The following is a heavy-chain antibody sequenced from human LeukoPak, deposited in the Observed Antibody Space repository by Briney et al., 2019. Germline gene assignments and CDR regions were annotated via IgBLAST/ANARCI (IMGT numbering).Heavy chain of an antibody. Sequence: ASETLSLTCAVYGGSFSGYYWSWIRQPPGKGLEWIGEINHSGSTNYNPSLKSRVTISVDTSKNQFSLKLSSVTAADTAVYYCARHSDYGDPGAEYWGQGTLVTVSS. V-gene: IGHV4-34*01. CDR1: GGSFSGYY. D-gene: IGHD4-17*01. J-gene: IGHJ4*02. CDR2: INHSGST. CDR3: ARHSDYGDPGAEY.